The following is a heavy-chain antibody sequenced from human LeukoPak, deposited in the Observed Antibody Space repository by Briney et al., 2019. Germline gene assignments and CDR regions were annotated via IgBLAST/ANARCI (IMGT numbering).Heavy chain of an antibody. J-gene: IGHJ4*02. D-gene: IGHD1-26*01. V-gene: IGHV4-34*01. CDR2: INHSGST. CDR3: ARGPTLYRYSGSYDY. CDR1: GGSFSGYY. Sequence: PSETLSLTCAVYGGSFSGYYWSWIRQPPGKGLEWIGEINHSGSTNCNPSLKSRVTISVDTSKNQFSLKLSSVTAADTAVYYCARGPTLYRYSGSYDYWGQGTLVTVSS.